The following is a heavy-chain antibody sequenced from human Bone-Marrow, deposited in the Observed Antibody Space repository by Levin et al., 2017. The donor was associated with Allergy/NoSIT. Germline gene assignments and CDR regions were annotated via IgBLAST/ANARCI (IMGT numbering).Heavy chain of an antibody. J-gene: IGHJ4*02. V-gene: IGHV4-30-4*08. D-gene: IGHD5-12*01. CDR3: ARKKNGDDGGYYFDY. CDR2: IYYTGTA. CDR1: GGSFSGYF. Sequence: RSQTLSLTCAVEGGSFSGYFWSWVRQPPGKGLEYIGHIYYTGTASYNPSLRSRVSISVDTSKNQISLKLSSVTAADTAVYFCARKKNGDDGGYYFDYWGQGILATVSS.